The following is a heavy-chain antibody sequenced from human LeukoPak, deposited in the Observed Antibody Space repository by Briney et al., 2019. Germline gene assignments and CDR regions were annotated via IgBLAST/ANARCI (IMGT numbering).Heavy chain of an antibody. D-gene: IGHD6-19*01. CDR3: ARGPYSGDWHFDF. Sequence: VKVSCKASGYTFTSCFIHWVGQAPGQGLEWMGVINPSGSSTTYAQKVQYRVTMTRDTSTSTVSMELSSPRFEDTAVYYCARGPYSGDWHFDFWGQGTLASVSS. J-gene: IGHJ4*02. CDR1: GYTFTSCF. CDR2: INPSGSST. V-gene: IGHV1-46*01.